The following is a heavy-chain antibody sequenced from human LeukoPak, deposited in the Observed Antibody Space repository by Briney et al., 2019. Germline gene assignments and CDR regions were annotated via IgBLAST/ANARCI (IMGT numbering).Heavy chain of an antibody. J-gene: IGHJ3*02. CDR2: IYYSGST. CDR3: ARVPPPYNWNDLDANDAFDI. Sequence: PSQTLSLTCTVSGGSISSGGYYWSWIRQHPGKGLEWIGYIYYSGSTYYNPSLKSRVTISVDTSKNQFSLKLSSVTAAGTAVYYCARVPPPYNWNDLDANDAFDIWGQGTMVTVSS. CDR1: GGSISSGGYY. V-gene: IGHV4-31*03. D-gene: IGHD1-20*01.